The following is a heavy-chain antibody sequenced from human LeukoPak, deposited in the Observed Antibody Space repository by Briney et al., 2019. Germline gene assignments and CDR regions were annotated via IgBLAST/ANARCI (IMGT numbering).Heavy chain of an antibody. J-gene: IGHJ6*03. V-gene: IGHV1-46*01. D-gene: IGHD6-19*01. CDR1: GYTFTSYY. CDR2: INPGGGYT. Sequence: ASVKVSCKASGYTFTSYYMHWVRQAPGQGLEWMGLINPGGGYTSYAQKFQGRVTVTRDTSTSTVYMELSSLRSEDTAVYYCAREFSGWYHYYYYMDVWGKGTTVTVSS. CDR3: AREFSGWYHYYYYMDV.